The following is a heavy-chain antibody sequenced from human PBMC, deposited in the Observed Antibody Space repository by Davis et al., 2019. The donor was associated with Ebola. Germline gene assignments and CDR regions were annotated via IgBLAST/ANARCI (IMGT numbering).Heavy chain of an antibody. CDR2: IYVSGST. CDR1: GFTVSTNF. V-gene: IGHV3-66*01. Sequence: GESLKISCAVSGFTVSTNFMGWVRQAPGKGLEWVSLIYVSGSTYYADSVQGRFTISRDSSTNTLYLQINGLRADDTAIYYCARDRLRDGSYTFDYWGQGTLVTVSS. D-gene: IGHD3-16*02. J-gene: IGHJ4*02. CDR3: ARDRLRDGSYTFDY.